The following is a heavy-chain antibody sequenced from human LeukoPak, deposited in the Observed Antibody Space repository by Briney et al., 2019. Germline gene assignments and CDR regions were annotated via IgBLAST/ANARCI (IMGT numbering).Heavy chain of an antibody. D-gene: IGHD2-2*01. CDR3: ASTLIVVVPAAIYYYYGMDV. CDR2: ISYDGSNK. V-gene: IGHV3-30-3*01. CDR1: GFTFSSYA. J-gene: IGHJ6*02. Sequence: PGRSLRLSCAASGFTFSSYAMHWVRQAPGKGLEWVAVISYDGSNKYYADSVKGRFTISRDSSKNTLYLQMNSLRAEDTAVYYCASTLIVVVPAAIYYYYGMDVWGQGTTVTVSS.